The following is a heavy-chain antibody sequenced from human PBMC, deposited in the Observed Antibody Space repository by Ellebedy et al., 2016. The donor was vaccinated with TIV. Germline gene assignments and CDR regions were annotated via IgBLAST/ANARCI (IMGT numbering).Heavy chain of an antibody. CDR2: IFHSGTS. Sequence: SETLSLTCTVSGGSISSGSSSWNWIRQSPGTGLEWIGYIFHSGTSYYNPSLKSRVTISPDRSKNQFSLKLSSVTAADTAVYYCARITDSSHFYGMDVWGQGTTVTVSS. CDR3: ARITDSSHFYGMDV. CDR1: GGSISSGSSS. V-gene: IGHV4-30-2*06. J-gene: IGHJ6*02.